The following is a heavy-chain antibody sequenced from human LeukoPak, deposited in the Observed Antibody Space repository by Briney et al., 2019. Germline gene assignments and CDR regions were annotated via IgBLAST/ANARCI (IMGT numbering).Heavy chain of an antibody. CDR3: AKALMTTVTTPGAFDI. D-gene: IGHD4-17*01. CDR2: ISGSGGST. V-gene: IGHV3-23*01. J-gene: IGHJ3*02. CDR1: GFTFSSYA. Sequence: PGGSLRLSCAASGFTFSSYAMSWVRQAPGKGLEWVSAISGSGGSTYYADSVKGRFTISRDNSRNTLYLQMNSLRAEDTAVYYCAKALMTTVTTPGAFDIWGQGTTVTVSS.